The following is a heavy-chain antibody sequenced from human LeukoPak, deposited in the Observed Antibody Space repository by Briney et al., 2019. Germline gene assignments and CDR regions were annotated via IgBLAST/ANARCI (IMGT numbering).Heavy chain of an antibody. V-gene: IGHV4-59*01. CDR3: ARGQRIAALAIDY. D-gene: IGHD6-6*01. J-gene: IGHJ4*02. CDR1: GGSISSYY. Sequence: KPSETLSLTCTVSGGSISSYYWSWIRQPPGKGLEWIGYIYYSGSTSYNPSLKSRVTISVDTSKNQFSLKLSSVTAADTAVYYCARGQRIAALAIDYWGQGTLVTVSS. CDR2: IYYSGST.